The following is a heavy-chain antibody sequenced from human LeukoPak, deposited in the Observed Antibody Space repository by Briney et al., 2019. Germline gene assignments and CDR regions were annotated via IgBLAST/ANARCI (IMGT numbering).Heavy chain of an antibody. CDR2: IIPILGIA. CDR3: AREVSTYYGSGTGEDYYYMDV. V-gene: IGHV1-69*04. J-gene: IGHJ6*03. CDR1: GGTFSSYA. D-gene: IGHD3-10*01. Sequence: GSSVKVSCKASGGTFSSYAISWVRQAPGQGLEWMGRIIPILGIANYAQKLQGRVTMTTDTSTSTAYMELRSLRSDDTAVHYCAREVSTYYGSGTGEDYYYMDVWGKGTTVTVSS.